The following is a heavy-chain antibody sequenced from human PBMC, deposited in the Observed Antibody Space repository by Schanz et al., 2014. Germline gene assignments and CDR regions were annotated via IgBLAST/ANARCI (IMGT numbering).Heavy chain of an antibody. Sequence: QGQLVESGGGVVQPGKSLRLSCATSGFIFRSFGIHWVRQAPGKGLEWVAVIWSDGTNEYYADSVKGRFTISGDSSKYTVYLQMNSLRVEDTAVYFCVSQTGSPNYWGQGALVTVSS. CDR2: IWSDGTNE. D-gene: IGHD6-13*01. CDR3: VSQTGSPNY. V-gene: IGHV3-33*01. CDR1: GFIFRSFG. J-gene: IGHJ4*02.